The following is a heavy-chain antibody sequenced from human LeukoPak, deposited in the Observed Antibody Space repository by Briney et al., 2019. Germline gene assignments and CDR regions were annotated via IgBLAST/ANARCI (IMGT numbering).Heavy chain of an antibody. V-gene: IGHV4-59*01. J-gene: IGHJ5*02. CDR2: IYNSGST. Sequence: SETLSLTCTVSGGSISSYYWSWIRQPPGKGLEWIGYIYNSGSTNYNPSLKSRVTISVDTSKNQFSLKLSSVTAADTAVYYCARGYLYWLDPWGQGTPVTVSS. D-gene: IGHD1-1*01. CDR1: GGSISSYY. CDR3: ARGYLYWLDP.